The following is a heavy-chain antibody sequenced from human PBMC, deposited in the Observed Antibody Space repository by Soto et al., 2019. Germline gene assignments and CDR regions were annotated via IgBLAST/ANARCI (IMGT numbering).Heavy chain of an antibody. CDR2: IDYSGST. D-gene: IGHD3-16*02. V-gene: IGHV4-31*01. Sequence: QVQLQESGPGLVKPSQTLSLTCTVSGGSISSGGYYWSWIRQHPGKGREWIGYIDYSGSTYYNPSLKSPVTISVATSKNQFPLKRSSVKAADTDVYYCAGLHYDYICGSYRFFDVWGKGTTVTVSS. J-gene: IGHJ6*04. CDR3: AGLHYDYICGSYRFFDV. CDR1: GGSISSGGYY.